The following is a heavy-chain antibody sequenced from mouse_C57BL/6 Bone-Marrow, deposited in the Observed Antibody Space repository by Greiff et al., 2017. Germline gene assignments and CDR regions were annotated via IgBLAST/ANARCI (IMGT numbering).Heavy chain of an antibody. V-gene: IGHV1-19*01. CDR1: GYTFTDYY. D-gene: IGHD1-1*01. J-gene: IGHJ2*01. CDR2: INPYNGGT. CDR3: GKRGYYGSSPFDY. Sequence: EVQLQESGPVLVKPGASVKMSCKASGYTFTDYYMHWVKQSHGKSLEWIGVINPYNGGTSYNQKFKGKATLTVDKSSSTAYMELNSLTSEDSAVYYCGKRGYYGSSPFDYWGQGTTLTVSS.